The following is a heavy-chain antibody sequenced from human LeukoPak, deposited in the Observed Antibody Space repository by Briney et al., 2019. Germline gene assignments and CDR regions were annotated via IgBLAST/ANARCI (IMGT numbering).Heavy chain of an antibody. CDR1: GGTLSSYA. J-gene: IGHJ4*02. CDR3: ASTNCGGDCSEVRFDY. D-gene: IGHD2-21*01. CDR2: IIPILGIA. Sequence: SVKVSCKASGGTLSSYAISWVRQAPGQGLEWMGRIIPILGIANYAQKFQGRVTITADKSTSTAYMELSGLRSEDTAVYYCASTNCGGDCSEVRFDYWGQGTLVTVSS. V-gene: IGHV1-69*04.